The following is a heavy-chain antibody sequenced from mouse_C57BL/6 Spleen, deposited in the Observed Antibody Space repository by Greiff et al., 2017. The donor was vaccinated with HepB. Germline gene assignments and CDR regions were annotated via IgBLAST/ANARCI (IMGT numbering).Heavy chain of an antibody. J-gene: IGHJ1*03. V-gene: IGHV2-5*01. D-gene: IGHD2-1*01. Sequence: VQLKESGPGLVQPSQSLSITCTVSGFSLTSYGVHWVRQSPGKGLEWLGVIWRGGSTDYNAAFMSRLSITKDNSKSQVFFKMNSLQADDTAIYYCATNYGTFDWYFDVWGTGTTVTVSS. CDR3: ATNYGTFDWYFDV. CDR1: GFSLTSYG. CDR2: IWRGGST.